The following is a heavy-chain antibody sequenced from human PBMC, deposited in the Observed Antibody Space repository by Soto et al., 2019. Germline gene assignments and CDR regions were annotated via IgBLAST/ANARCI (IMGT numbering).Heavy chain of an antibody. J-gene: IGHJ4*02. V-gene: IGHV4-59*01. CDR2: IFYSGST. D-gene: IGHD6-19*01. CDR1: GGSISNYY. CDR3: ARVAVAGTRFDY. Sequence: SETLSLTCTVSGGSISNYYWSWIRQPPGKGLEWIGYIFYSGSTNYNPSLKSRVTISVDTSKNQFSLKLSSVTAADTAVYYCARVAVAGTRFDYWGQGTLVTVSS.